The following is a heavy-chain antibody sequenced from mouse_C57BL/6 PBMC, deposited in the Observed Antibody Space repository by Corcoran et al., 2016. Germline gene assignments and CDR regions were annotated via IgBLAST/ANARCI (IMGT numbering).Heavy chain of an antibody. CDR1: GYTFTDYY. CDR2: INPNNGGT. CDR3: ARRGGNWRYFDV. Sequence: EVQLQQSGPELVKPGASVKISCKASGYTFTDYYMNWVKQSHGKSLEWIGDINPNNGGTSYNQKFKGKATLTVDKSSSTAYMELRSLTSEDSAGHYCARRGGNWRYFDVWGTGTTVTVSS. D-gene: IGHD2-1*01. J-gene: IGHJ1*03. V-gene: IGHV1-26*01.